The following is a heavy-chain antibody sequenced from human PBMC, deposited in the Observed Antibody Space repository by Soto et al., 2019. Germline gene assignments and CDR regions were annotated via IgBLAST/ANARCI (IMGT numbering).Heavy chain of an antibody. CDR1: GFSLRTSGVG. CDR3: AKSGSSGWYGWFDP. V-gene: IGHV2-5*01. D-gene: IGHD6-19*01. J-gene: IGHJ5*02. Sequence: QITLKESGPTLVKPTQTLTLTCIFSGFSLRTSGVGVGWIRQPPGKALEWLGFIYSNDDKRYSPSLKSMLTITKDTSKNQVVLTMTNMDPVDTATYYCAKSGSSGWYGWFDPWGQGTLVTVSS. CDR2: IYSNDDK.